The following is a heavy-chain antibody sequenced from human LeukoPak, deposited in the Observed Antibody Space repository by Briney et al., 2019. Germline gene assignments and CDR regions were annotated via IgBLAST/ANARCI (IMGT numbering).Heavy chain of an antibody. V-gene: IGHV3-21*01. CDR2: ISSSSSYI. CDR1: GFTFSSYW. Sequence: GGSLRLSCAASGFTFSSYWMNWVRQAPGKGLEWVSSISSSSSYIYYADSVKGRFTISRDNAKNSLYLQMNSLRAEDTAVYYCARDAYYYGSGSYYPPDYWGQGTLVTVSS. CDR3: ARDAYYYGSGSYYPPDY. J-gene: IGHJ4*02. D-gene: IGHD3-10*01.